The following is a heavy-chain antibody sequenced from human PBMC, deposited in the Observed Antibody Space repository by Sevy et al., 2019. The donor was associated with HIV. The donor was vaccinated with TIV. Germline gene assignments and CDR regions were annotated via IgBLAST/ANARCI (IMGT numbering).Heavy chain of an antibody. D-gene: IGHD3-22*01. Sequence: SETLSLTCTVSAGSISSYYWSWIRQPPGKGLEWIGYIYYSGSPNYNPSPKTRVTISVDTSKKQFTLKLSSMTAAGTDVYYCACARTLYYYDSSGYYFDYWGQGTLVTVSS. CDR3: ACARTLYYYDSSGYYFDY. CDR1: AGSISSYY. V-gene: IGHV4-59*01. J-gene: IGHJ4*02. CDR2: IYYSGSP.